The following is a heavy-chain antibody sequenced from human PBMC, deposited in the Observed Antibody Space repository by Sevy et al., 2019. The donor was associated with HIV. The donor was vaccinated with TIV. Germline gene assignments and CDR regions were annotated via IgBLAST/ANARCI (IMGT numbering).Heavy chain of an antibody. V-gene: IGHV3-64D*06. CDR2: ISSNGGST. Sequence: GGSLRLSCSASGFTFSSYAMHWVRQAPGKGLEYVSAISSNGGSTYYAYSVKGRFTISRDNSKNTLYLQMSSLRAEDTAVYYCVKDLYRYYDFWSGYTSDNWFDPWGQGTLVTVSS. J-gene: IGHJ5*02. CDR3: VKDLYRYYDFWSGYTSDNWFDP. D-gene: IGHD3-3*01. CDR1: GFTFSSYA.